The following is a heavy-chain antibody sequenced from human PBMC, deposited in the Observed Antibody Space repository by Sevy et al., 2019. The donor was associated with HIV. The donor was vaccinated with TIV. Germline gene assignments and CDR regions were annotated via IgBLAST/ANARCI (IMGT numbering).Heavy chain of an antibody. Sequence: GGSLRLSCAASGFTFGPYAMSWFRQAPGKGLEWVAFIRGKPFGGTTEYAASVKDRFTISRDDSKSMAYLEMNRLKIEDTAVYYCAREAGVVLVVAAYHFDYWGLGTLVTVSS. D-gene: IGHD2-15*01. CDR1: GFTFGPYA. V-gene: IGHV3-49*03. J-gene: IGHJ4*02. CDR2: IRGKPFGGTT. CDR3: AREAGVVLVVAAYHFDY.